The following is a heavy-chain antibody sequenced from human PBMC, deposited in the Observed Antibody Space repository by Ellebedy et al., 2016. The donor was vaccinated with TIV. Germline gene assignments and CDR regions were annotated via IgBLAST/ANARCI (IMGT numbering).Heavy chain of an antibody. Sequence: AASVNVSCKTSGYTFAGYYIHWVRQAPGQGLEWMGWINPNTGATKYAQKFQGRVTMTRATSISTTYTELSSLRSDDAAVYYCAKALSAYDYYVLDFWGQGTLLTVSS. J-gene: IGHJ4*02. CDR3: AKALSAYDYYVLDF. CDR1: GYTFAGYY. CDR2: INPNTGAT. V-gene: IGHV1-2*02. D-gene: IGHD3-10*02.